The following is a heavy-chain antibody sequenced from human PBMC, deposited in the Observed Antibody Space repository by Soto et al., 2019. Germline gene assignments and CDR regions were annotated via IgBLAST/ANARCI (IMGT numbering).Heavy chain of an antibody. CDR2: ISGRGVTT. V-gene: IGHV3-23*01. J-gene: IGHJ3*02. CDR3: AKDRDDIGMVDAFEI. Sequence: EMQLLESGGDLVQPGGSLRLSCAASGFTFSSYAMTWVRQAPGKGLEYVSAISGRGVTTYYADSMKGRFTISRDNSKNTLYLQLNSLRADDTAVYYCAKDRDDIGMVDAFEIWGQGTMVTFSS. CDR1: GFTFSSYA. D-gene: IGHD2-15*01.